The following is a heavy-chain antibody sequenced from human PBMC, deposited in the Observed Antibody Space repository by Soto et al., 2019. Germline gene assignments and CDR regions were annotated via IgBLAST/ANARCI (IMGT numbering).Heavy chain of an antibody. D-gene: IGHD3-22*01. CDR2: INPSGGST. V-gene: IGHV1-46*01. CDR3: AKGLIYDSSGYYFDY. J-gene: IGHJ4*02. CDR1: GYTFTSYY. Sequence: ASVKVSCKASGYTFTSYYMHWVRQAPGQGLEWMGIINPSGGSTRYAQKFQGRVTMTRDTSTSTVYMELSSLRSEDTAVYYCAKGLIYDSSGYYFDYWGQGTLVTVSS.